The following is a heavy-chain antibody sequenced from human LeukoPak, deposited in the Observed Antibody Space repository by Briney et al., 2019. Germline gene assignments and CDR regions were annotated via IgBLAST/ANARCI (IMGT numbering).Heavy chain of an antibody. V-gene: IGHV3-23*01. CDR3: AKRLAAADTSSAFDI. CDR2: ISTSGGNT. D-gene: IGHD6-13*01. CDR1: GFTFSSYA. J-gene: IGHJ3*02. Sequence: GGSRRLSCAASGFTFSSYAMSWVRQSPGKGLEWVSLISTSGGNTYYADSVKGRFTISRDTPKNTLYLQMNSLRVEDTALYYCAKRLAAADTSSAFDIWGQGTMVTVSS.